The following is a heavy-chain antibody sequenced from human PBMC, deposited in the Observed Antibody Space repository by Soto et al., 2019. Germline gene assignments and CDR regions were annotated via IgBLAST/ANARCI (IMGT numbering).Heavy chain of an antibody. J-gene: IGHJ4*02. Sequence: GGSLRLSCAASGFSFSYYGMHWVRQAPGKGLDWVAHILSDGRNEYYADSVKGRFTISRDNSKKTVHLQMSSLRRDDTAVYYCAKDWGDDRNPIAHWGQGTLVTVSS. CDR3: AKDWGDDRNPIAH. V-gene: IGHV3-30*18. CDR1: GFSFSYYG. D-gene: IGHD7-27*01. CDR2: ILSDGRNE.